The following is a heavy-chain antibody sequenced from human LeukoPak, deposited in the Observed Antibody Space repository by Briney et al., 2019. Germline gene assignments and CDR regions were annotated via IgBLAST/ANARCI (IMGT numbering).Heavy chain of an antibody. Sequence: GSLSLSCAASGFTFDDYVMHWVRQAPGKGLEWVSAISGSGGSTYYADSVKGRFTISRDNSKNTLYLQMNSLRAEDTAVYYCAKAGGNYGSGSYYFDYWGQGTLVTVSS. D-gene: IGHD3-10*01. CDR1: GFTFDDYV. CDR3: AKAGGNYGSGSYYFDY. CDR2: ISGSGGST. J-gene: IGHJ4*02. V-gene: IGHV3-23*01.